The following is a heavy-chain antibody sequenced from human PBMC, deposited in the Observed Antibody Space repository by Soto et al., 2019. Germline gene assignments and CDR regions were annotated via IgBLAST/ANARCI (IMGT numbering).Heavy chain of an antibody. J-gene: IGHJ3*02. CDR1: GFTFSNYV. V-gene: IGHV3-23*01. CDR3: AKDLGGYGSYADI. Sequence: GGSLRLSCAASGFTFSNYVMTWVRQAPGKGLEWVSTISGSGGNTYYPDSVKGRFTVSRDNSKNTLYLQMNSLRAEDTALYYCAKDLGGYGSYADIWGQGTMVTVSS. CDR2: ISGSGGNT. D-gene: IGHD6-19*01.